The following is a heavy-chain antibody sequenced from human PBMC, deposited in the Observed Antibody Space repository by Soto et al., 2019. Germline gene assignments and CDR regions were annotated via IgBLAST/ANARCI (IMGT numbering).Heavy chain of an antibody. CDR3: ASFTTNYYDSSSYSDY. CDR1: GGSISSSSYY. J-gene: IGHJ4*01. CDR2: IYYSGST. D-gene: IGHD3-22*01. Sequence: SETLYLTCTVSGGSISSSSYYWGWIRQPPGKGLEWIGSIYYSGSTYYNPPLKSRVTISVDTSKNQFSLKLSSVTAADTAVYYFASFTTNYYDSSSYSDYWVHGSLITVTS. V-gene: IGHV4-39*01.